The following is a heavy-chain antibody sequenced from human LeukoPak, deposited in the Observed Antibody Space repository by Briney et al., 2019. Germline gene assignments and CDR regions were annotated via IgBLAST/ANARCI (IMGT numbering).Heavy chain of an antibody. V-gene: IGHV4-59*01. D-gene: IGHD2-15*01. CDR2: IHYSGST. Sequence: PSETLSLTCTVSGGSISSSYWSWIRQPPGKSPEWIGYIHYSGSTNYNPSLKSRVTISVDTSKNQFSLKLSSVTAADTAVYYCARGVVAAPQTFDYWGQGTLVTVSS. CDR1: GGSISSSY. J-gene: IGHJ4*02. CDR3: ARGVVAAPQTFDY.